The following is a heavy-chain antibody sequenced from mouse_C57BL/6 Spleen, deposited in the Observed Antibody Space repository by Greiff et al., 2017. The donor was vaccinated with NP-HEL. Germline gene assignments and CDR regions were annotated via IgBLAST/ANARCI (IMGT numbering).Heavy chain of an antibody. CDR1: GYSITSGYY. V-gene: IGHV3-6*01. Sequence: EVKLQESGPGLVKPSQSLSLTCSVTGYSITSGYYWNWIRQFPGNKLEWMGYISYDGSNNYNPSLKNRISITRDTSKNQFFLKLNSVTTEDTATYYCARGPLAWYFDVWGTGTTVTVSS. CDR2: ISYDGSN. J-gene: IGHJ1*03. CDR3: ARGPLAWYFDV.